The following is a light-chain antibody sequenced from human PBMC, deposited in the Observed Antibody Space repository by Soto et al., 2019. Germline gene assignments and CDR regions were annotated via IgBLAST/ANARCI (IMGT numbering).Light chain of an antibody. J-gene: IGLJ1*01. CDR1: SSDIGGYNS. CDR2: EVS. CDR3: SSYTSTTTLIV. Sequence: QSVLTQPASVSGSPGQSITISCTGSSSDIGGYNSVSWYQQHPGKAPKLMISEVSNRPSGVSDRFSGSKSGNTASLTISGRQAEDEADYYCSSYTSTTTLIVFGAGTKLTVL. V-gene: IGLV2-14*01.